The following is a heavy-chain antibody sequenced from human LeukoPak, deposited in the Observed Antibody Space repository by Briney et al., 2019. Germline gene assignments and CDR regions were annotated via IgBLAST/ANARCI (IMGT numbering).Heavy chain of an antibody. CDR1: GGTFSSYA. CDR2: IIPIFGTA. D-gene: IGHD3-22*01. CDR3: ARTYYYDSSGYGSLLN. Sequence: GASVKVSCKASGGTFSSYAISWVRQAPGQGLEWMGGIIPIFGTANYAQKFQGRVTITTDESTSTAYMELSSLRSEDTAVYYCARTYYYDSSGYGSLLNWGQGTLVTVSS. V-gene: IGHV1-69*05. J-gene: IGHJ4*02.